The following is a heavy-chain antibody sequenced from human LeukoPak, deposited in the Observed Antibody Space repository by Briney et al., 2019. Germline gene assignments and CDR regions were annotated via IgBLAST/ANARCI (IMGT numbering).Heavy chain of an antibody. CDR3: ARARDSSGWYEYFQH. Sequence: PGGSLRLSCAASGFTFSSYATHWVRQAPGKGLEWVAVISYDGSNKYCADSVKGRFTISRDNSKNTLYLQMNSLRAEDTAVYYCARARDSSGWYEYFQHWGQGTLVTVSS. J-gene: IGHJ1*01. V-gene: IGHV3-30-3*01. D-gene: IGHD6-19*01. CDR2: ISYDGSNK. CDR1: GFTFSSYA.